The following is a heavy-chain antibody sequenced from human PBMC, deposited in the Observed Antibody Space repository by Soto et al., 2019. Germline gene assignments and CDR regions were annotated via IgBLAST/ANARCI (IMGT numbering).Heavy chain of an antibody. CDR3: ARGRTAGYFDY. CDR2: IWYDGSNK. D-gene: IGHD6-13*01. CDR1: GFTFSSYG. V-gene: IGHV3-33*01. J-gene: IGHJ4*02. Sequence: QVQLVESGGGVVQPGRSLRLSCAASGFTFSSYGMHWVRQAPGKGLEWVAVIWYDGSNKYYADSVKGRFTISRDNSKTTLYLQMNSLRAEDTAVYYCARGRTAGYFDYWGQGTLVTVSS.